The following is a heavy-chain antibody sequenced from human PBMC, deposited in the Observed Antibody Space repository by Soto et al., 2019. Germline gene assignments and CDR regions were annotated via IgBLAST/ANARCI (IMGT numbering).Heavy chain of an antibody. CDR2: INHSGST. CDR1: GGSFSGYY. J-gene: IGHJ4*02. CDR3: ARTAKRGYYYDSSGYYYY. V-gene: IGHV4-34*01. Sequence: QVQLQQWGAGLLKPSETLSLTCAVYGGSFSGYYWSWIRQPPGKGLEWIGEINHSGSTNYNPSLKSRVTISADTSKNQFSLKLSSVTAADTAVYYCARTAKRGYYYDSSGYYYYWGQGTLVTVSS. D-gene: IGHD3-22*01.